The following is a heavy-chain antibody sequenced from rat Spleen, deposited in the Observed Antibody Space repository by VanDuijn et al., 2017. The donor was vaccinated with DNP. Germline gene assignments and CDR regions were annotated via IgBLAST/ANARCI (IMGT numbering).Heavy chain of an antibody. CDR1: GFSLTSYH. CDR2: IWTGGVT. J-gene: IGHJ2*01. CDR3: ARSSLNSGYGADYFDY. Sequence: VQLKESGPGLVQPSQTLSLTCTVSGFSLTSYHVSWVRQPPGKGLEWRGVIWTGGVTVYNSLLKFRLSISRDTSKSQVFLKMNSLQTEDTATYYCARSSLNSGYGADYFDYWGQGVMVTVSS. V-gene: IGHV2-43*01. D-gene: IGHD4-3*01.